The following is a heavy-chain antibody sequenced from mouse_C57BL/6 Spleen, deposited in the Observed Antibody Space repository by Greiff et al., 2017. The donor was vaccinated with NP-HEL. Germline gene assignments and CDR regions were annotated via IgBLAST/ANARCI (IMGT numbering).Heavy chain of an antibody. CDR2: IDPSDSYT. V-gene: IGHV1-59*01. J-gene: IGHJ4*01. CDR3: AKTTPYYDYAMDY. D-gene: IGHD2-4*01. Sequence: QVQLQQPGAELVRPGTSVKLSCKASGYTFTSYWMHWVKQRPGQGLEWIGVIDPSDSYTNYNQKFKGKATLTVDTSSSTAYMQLSSLTSEDSAVYYCAKTTPYYDYAMDYWGQGTSVTVSS. CDR1: GYTFTSYW.